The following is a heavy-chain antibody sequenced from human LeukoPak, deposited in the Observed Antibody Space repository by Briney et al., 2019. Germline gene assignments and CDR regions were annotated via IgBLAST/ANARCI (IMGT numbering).Heavy chain of an antibody. V-gene: IGHV1-2*02. CDR2: INPNSGGT. CDR3: ARVRGYSYGSNYFDY. Sequence: ASVTVSCKASGYTFTGYYMHWVRQAPGQGLEWMGWINPNSGGTNYAQKFQGRVTMTRDTSISTAYMELSRLRSDDTAVYYCARVRGYSYGSNYFDYWGQGTLVTVSS. J-gene: IGHJ4*02. CDR1: GYTFTGYY. D-gene: IGHD5-18*01.